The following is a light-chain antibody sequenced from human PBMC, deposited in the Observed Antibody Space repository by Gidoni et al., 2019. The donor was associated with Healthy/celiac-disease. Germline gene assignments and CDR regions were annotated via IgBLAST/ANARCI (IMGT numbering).Light chain of an antibody. J-gene: IGKJ1*01. Sequence: GSLGEMATIYCKSSQSVLYSSNNKNYLAWYQQKPGQPPKLLIYWASTRESGVPARFSGSGSGTDFTLTISSLQAEDVAVYYCQQYFTTLWTFGQGTKVEIK. CDR1: QSVLYSSNNKNY. CDR2: WAS. CDR3: QQYFTTLWT. V-gene: IGKV4-1*01.